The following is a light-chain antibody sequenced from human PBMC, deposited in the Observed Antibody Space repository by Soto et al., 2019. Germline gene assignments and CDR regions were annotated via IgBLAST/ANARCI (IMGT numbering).Light chain of an antibody. J-gene: IGKJ1*01. CDR2: GAS. V-gene: IGKV3-20*01. CDR3: QQYGSSGT. CDR1: QSVSNNY. Sequence: DILLTQSPGTLSLSPGGRSTLSFRGSQSVSNNYLAWYQQKPGQAPRLLIYGASNRATGIPDRFSGSGSGTDFTLPISRLEPEDFAVYDCQQYGSSGTFGQGTKVDIK.